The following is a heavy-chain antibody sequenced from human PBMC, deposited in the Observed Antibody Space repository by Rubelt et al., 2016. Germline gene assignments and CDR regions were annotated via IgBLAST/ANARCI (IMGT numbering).Heavy chain of an antibody. CDR2: SGGST. D-gene: IGHD3-3*02. CDR3: ARDGHYDY. Sequence: SGGSTYYADSVKGRFTISRDNAKNSLYLQMNSLRAEDTAVYYCARDGHYDYWGQGTLVTVSS. J-gene: IGHJ4*02. V-gene: IGHV3-11*04.